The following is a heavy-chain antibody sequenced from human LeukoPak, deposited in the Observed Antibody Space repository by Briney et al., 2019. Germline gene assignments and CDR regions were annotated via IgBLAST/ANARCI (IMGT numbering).Heavy chain of an antibody. CDR3: ATPVLLWFGELKPFDY. CDR2: ISGSGGST. Sequence: GGSLRLSCAASGFTFSSYAMSWVRQAPGKGLEWVSAISGSGGSTYYADSVKGRFTISRDNSKNTLYLQMNSLRAEDTAVYYCATPVLLWFGELKPFDYWGQGTLVTVSS. V-gene: IGHV3-23*01. J-gene: IGHJ4*02. D-gene: IGHD3-10*01. CDR1: GFTFSSYA.